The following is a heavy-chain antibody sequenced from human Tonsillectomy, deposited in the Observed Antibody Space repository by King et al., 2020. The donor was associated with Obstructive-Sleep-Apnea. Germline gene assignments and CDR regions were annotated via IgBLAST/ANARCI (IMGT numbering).Heavy chain of an antibody. V-gene: IGHV4-31*03. J-gene: IGHJ5*02. D-gene: IGHD3-10*01. CDR3: AGGGGRGFGFPNWFDP. Sequence: QLQESGPGLVKPSQTLSLTCTVSGGSISSGGYYWSWIRQHPGKGLEWIGYIYYSGSTYYNPSLKSRVTISVDTSKNQFSLKLSSVTAADTAVYYCAGGGGRGFGFPNWFDPWGQGTLVTVSS. CDR1: GGSISSGGYY. CDR2: IYYSGST.